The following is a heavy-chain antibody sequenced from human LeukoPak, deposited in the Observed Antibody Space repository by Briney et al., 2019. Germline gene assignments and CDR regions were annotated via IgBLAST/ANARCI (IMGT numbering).Heavy chain of an antibody. CDR1: GFTFSSYS. Sequence: GGSLRLSCAASGFTFSSYSMNWVRQAPGKGLEWVSSISSSSYIYYADSVKGRFTISRDNAKNSLYLQMNSLRAEDTAVYYCAREPIYGGNPDYWGQGTLVTVSS. J-gene: IGHJ4*02. CDR2: ISSSSYI. CDR3: AREPIYGGNPDY. D-gene: IGHD4/OR15-4a*01. V-gene: IGHV3-21*01.